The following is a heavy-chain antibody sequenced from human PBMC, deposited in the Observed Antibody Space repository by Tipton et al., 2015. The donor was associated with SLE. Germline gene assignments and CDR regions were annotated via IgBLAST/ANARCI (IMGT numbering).Heavy chain of an antibody. CDR2: INWNGDST. J-gene: IGHJ4*02. V-gene: IGHV3-20*04. Sequence: GSLRLSCAASGFTFDDYGMSWVRQAPGKGLEWVSGINWNGDSTHYADSVKGRFTISRDNAKNSLYLLMNSLRAEDTALYYCARDRTSAPGVDWGQGTLVTVSS. D-gene: IGHD2-2*01. CDR3: ARDRTSAPGVD. CDR1: GFTFDDYG.